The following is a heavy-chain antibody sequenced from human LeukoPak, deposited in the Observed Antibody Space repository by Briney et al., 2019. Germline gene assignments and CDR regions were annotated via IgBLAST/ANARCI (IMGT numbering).Heavy chain of an antibody. J-gene: IGHJ4*02. CDR2: ISYDGSNK. CDR3: ARAVDY. V-gene: IGHV3-30*04. Sequence: GGSLRLSCAASGFTFSSYAMHWVRQAPGKGLEWVAVISYDGSNKYYADSVKGRFTTSRDNSKSTLYLQMNSLRGEDTAVYYCARAVDYWGQGTLVTVSS. CDR1: GFTFSSYA.